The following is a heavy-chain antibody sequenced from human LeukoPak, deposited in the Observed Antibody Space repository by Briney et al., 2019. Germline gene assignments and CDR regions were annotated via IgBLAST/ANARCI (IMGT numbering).Heavy chain of an antibody. CDR3: AKDSYDFWSGYDIPYYYYYGMDV. D-gene: IGHD3-3*01. CDR2: ISGSGGST. CDR1: GFTFSSYA. V-gene: IGHV3-23*01. J-gene: IGHJ6*02. Sequence: GGSLRLSCAASGFTFSSYAMSWVRQAPGKGLEWASAISGSGGSTYYADSVKGRFTISRDNSKNTLYLQMNSLRAEDTAVYYCAKDSYDFWSGYDIPYYYYYGMDVWGQGTTVTVSS.